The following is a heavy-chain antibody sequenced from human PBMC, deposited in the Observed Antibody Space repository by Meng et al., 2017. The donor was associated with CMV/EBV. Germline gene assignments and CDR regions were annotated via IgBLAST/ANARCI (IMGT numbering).Heavy chain of an antibody. J-gene: IGHJ3*02. CDR2: ISSSSSYI. Sequence: GESLKISCAASGFTFSSYSMNWVRQAPGKGLEWVSSISSSSSYIYYADSVKGRFTISRDNAKNSLYLQMNSLRAEDTAVYYCARKAQDCSSTSCYPFDIWGQGTMVTVSS. D-gene: IGHD2-2*01. V-gene: IGHV3-21*01. CDR1: GFTFSSYS. CDR3: ARKAQDCSSTSCYPFDI.